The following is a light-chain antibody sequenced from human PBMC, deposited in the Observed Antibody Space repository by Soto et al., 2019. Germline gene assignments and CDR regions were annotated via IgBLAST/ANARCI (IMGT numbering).Light chain of an antibody. V-gene: IGKV1-12*01. Sequence: DIELTQSPSSVSASVGDRVTITCRASEDISTYLSWYQQEPGKAPLLLISSATSLQTGVPPRFSGSGSGTDFTLTITNLQPEDFATSFCQQAYTFVTFGGGTRVEV. CDR3: QQAYTFVT. CDR2: SAT. J-gene: IGKJ4*01. CDR1: EDISTY.